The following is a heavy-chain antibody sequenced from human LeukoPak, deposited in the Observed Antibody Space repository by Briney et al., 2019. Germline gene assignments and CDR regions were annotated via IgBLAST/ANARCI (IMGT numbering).Heavy chain of an antibody. CDR3: ARDPYSGSYGDYYYYYMDV. Sequence: GGSLRLSCAVSGLTFSGSWITWIRQAPGKGLEWVASMKPDGSESWYVDSVKGRFTISRDNSKNSLYLQLTSLRAEDTALYYCARDPYSGSYGDYYYYYMDVWGKGTTVTISS. D-gene: IGHD1-26*01. CDR1: GLTFSGSW. CDR2: MKPDGSES. V-gene: IGHV3-7*01. J-gene: IGHJ6*03.